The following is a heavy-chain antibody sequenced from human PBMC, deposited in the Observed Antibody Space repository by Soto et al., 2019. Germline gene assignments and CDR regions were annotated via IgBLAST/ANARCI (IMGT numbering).Heavy chain of an antibody. CDR2: ISYGGGTT. CDR1: EFTFSNYA. J-gene: IGHJ5*02. D-gene: IGHD5-12*01. CDR3: AKGPATARNWFDP. V-gene: IGHV3-23*01. Sequence: GSLRLSCAASEFTFSNYAMSWVRQAPGKGLEWVSAISYGGGTTYYADSVKGRFTISRDNSKNTLYLQMNSLRAEDTAVYYCAKGPATARNWFDPWGQGTLVTVSS.